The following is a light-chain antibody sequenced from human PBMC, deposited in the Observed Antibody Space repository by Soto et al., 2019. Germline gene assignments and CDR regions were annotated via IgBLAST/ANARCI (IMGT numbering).Light chain of an antibody. J-gene: IGKJ3*01. Sequence: EIVIDPFPAPPSVSPGERAPPSCRASQSVRSNLAWYQQKPGQAPRLLIHGASTTATGIPARFSGSGSGTEFTLTISSLQPEDFATYYCLQKYFYPFTFGPGTKVDIK. CDR2: GAS. CDR3: LQKYFYPFT. V-gene: IGKV3-15*01. CDR1: QSVRSN.